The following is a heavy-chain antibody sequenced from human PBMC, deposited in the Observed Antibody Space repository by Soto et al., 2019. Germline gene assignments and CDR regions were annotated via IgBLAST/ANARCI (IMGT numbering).Heavy chain of an antibody. CDR1: GGSISSSNW. D-gene: IGHD3-22*01. CDR2: IYHSGST. Sequence: QVQLQESGPGLVKPSGTLSLTCAVSGGSISSSNWWSWVRQPPGKGLEWIGEIYHSGSTNYNPSLESRVTISVDKSKNQFSLELSSVTAADTAVYYCARSPDSSGYYPRRYYYGMDVWGQGTTVTVSS. J-gene: IGHJ6*02. V-gene: IGHV4-4*02. CDR3: ARSPDSSGYYPRRYYYGMDV.